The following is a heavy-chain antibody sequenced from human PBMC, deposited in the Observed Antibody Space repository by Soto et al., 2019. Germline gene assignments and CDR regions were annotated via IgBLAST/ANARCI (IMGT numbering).Heavy chain of an antibody. CDR2: LSGTGDSA. Sequence: EVQLLESGGGLVQPGGSLSLSCAASGFTFSSYALSCVRQAPGKGLEWVSALSGTGDSADYANSVKGRFTISSDDSNTTLFLVTSSLRVADTSIYYCAGDNGIYGSGSFAHWGQGTLVTVSS. CDR3: AGDNGIYGSGSFAH. CDR1: GFTFSSYA. V-gene: IGHV3-23*01. J-gene: IGHJ4*02. D-gene: IGHD3-10*01.